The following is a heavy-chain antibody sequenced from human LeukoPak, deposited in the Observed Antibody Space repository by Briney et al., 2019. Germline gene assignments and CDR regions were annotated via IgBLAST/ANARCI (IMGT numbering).Heavy chain of an antibody. J-gene: IGHJ1*01. V-gene: IGHV3-7*01. D-gene: IGHD3-22*01. CDR2: IKEDGSQK. CDR1: GFTFQNFW. Sequence: PGGSLRLSCAASGFTFQNFWMTWVRQAPGKGLEWVGHIKEDGSQKSYVDSVKGRFTISRDNPKNSLYLQMNSLRVEDTAVYYCVRDPGYFKFQNWGQGTLVTVSS. CDR3: VRDPGYFKFQN.